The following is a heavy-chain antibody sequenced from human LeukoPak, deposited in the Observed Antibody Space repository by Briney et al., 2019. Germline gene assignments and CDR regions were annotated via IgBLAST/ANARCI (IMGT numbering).Heavy chain of an antibody. J-gene: IGHJ3*02. Sequence: ASVKVSCKASGYTFTGYYMHWVRQAPGQGLEWMGWISAYNVNTNYAQKLQGRVTMTTDTSTSTAYMELRSLRSDDTAVYYCARDRYDFWSGYYMNAFDIWGQGTMVTVSS. CDR2: ISAYNVNT. V-gene: IGHV1-18*04. CDR1: GYTFTGYY. D-gene: IGHD3-3*01. CDR3: ARDRYDFWSGYYMNAFDI.